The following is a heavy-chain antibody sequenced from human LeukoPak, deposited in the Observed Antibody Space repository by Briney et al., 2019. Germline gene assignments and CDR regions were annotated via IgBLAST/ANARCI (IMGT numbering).Heavy chain of an antibody. CDR2: IRYDGSNK. Sequence: GGSLRLSCAASGFTFSSYGMHWVRQAPGKGLEWVAFIRYDGSNKYYADSVKGRFTISRDNSKSTLYLQMNSLRAEDTAVYYCAKDFATTGRYPHGSASTWGQGTLVTVSS. V-gene: IGHV3-30*02. CDR1: GFTFSSYG. J-gene: IGHJ4*02. D-gene: IGHD3-10*01. CDR3: AKDFATTGRYPHGSAST.